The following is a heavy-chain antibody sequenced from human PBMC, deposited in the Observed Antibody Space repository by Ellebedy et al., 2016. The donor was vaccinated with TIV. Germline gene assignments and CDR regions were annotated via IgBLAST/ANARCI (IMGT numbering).Heavy chain of an antibody. V-gene: IGHV1-3*01. J-gene: IGHJ4*02. CDR3: ARDLSD. CDR2: IHAGNGNR. CDR1: GYTFTSYA. Sequence: AASVKVSCKASGYTFTSYAMHWVRQAPGQRLEWMGWIHAGNGNRMYSQNFQGRVTIYSDTSASTAYMELSSLRAEDTAVYYCARDLSDWGPGTVVTVSS.